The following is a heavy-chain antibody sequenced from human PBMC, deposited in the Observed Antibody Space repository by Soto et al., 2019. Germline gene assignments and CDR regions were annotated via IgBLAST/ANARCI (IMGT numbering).Heavy chain of an antibody. CDR1: AESFSGYF. CDR2: INHSGNI. Sequence: QVQLQQWGAGLLKPSETLSLTCGVYAESFSGYFWNWIRQPPGKGLEWIGEINHSGNINYNPSLRSRVTISLDTSKHQFSLNLSSVTAADTAVYYCARGQWLQRSEYWGQGTLVTVSS. V-gene: IGHV4-34*01. CDR3: ARGQWLQRSEY. D-gene: IGHD6-19*01. J-gene: IGHJ4*02.